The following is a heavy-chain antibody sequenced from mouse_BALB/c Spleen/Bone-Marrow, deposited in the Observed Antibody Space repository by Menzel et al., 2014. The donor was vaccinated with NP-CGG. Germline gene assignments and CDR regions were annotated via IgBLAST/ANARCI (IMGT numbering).Heavy chain of an antibody. V-gene: IGHV3-1*02. J-gene: IGHJ4*01. CDR3: SKGTYAMDS. Sequence: EVQLQQSGPDLVKPSQSLSLTCTVTGYSISSGYTWHWIRPFPGNTLEWMGYIHYSGSTNYNPSLKSRISITRDTSKNQFFLQLNSVTTEDTATYFCSKGTYAMDSWGQGTSVTVSS. D-gene: IGHD3-3*01. CDR2: IHYSGST. CDR1: GYSISSGYT.